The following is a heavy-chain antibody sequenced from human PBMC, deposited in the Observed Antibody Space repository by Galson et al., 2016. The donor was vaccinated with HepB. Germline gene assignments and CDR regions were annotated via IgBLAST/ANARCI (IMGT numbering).Heavy chain of an antibody. Sequence: SLRLSCAASGFNFSDYGMHWVRQAPGKGLEWVAVVSYNGRHTYYGDSVKGRFTISRDNSKTTLYLQMNNLRAEDTAVYYCRTGTTYYSYGMDVWGQGTTVTVSS. V-gene: IGHV3-30*03. CDR3: RTGTTYYSYGMDV. D-gene: IGHD1-1*01. CDR1: GFNFSDYG. J-gene: IGHJ6*02. CDR2: VSYNGRHT.